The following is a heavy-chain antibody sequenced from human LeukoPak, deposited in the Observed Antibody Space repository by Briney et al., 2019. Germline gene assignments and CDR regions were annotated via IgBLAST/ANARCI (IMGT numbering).Heavy chain of an antibody. J-gene: IGHJ4*02. Sequence: GGSLRLSCAASGFTFSTSRMNWVRQAPGKGLEWVSSISSNSNYIYYADSLKGRFTISRDNAKNSLYLQMNSLRGEDTAVYYCASSSGNYPGHYWGEGILDSVSS. V-gene: IGHV3-21*01. D-gene: IGHD1-26*01. CDR1: GFTFSTSR. CDR2: ISSNSNYI. CDR3: ASSSGNYPGHY.